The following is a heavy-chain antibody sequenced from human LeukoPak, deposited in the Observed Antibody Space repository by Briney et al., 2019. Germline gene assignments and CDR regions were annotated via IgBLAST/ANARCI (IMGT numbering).Heavy chain of an antibody. V-gene: IGHV1-2*02. Sequence: GASVKVSCKPSGYIFTTHYIHWVRQAPGQGLEWMGRINPNNGDTTYPQMFQDRVTMTTDTSTSTAYMELRSLRSDDTAIYYCARNYDSSKDGNDYWGQGTLVTVSS. CDR3: ARNYDSSKDGNDY. CDR1: GYIFTTHY. CDR2: INPNNGDT. J-gene: IGHJ4*02. D-gene: IGHD3-22*01.